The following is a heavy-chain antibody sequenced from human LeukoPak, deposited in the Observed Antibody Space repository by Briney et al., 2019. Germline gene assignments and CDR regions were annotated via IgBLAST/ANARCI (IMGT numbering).Heavy chain of an antibody. CDR2: MSGSGYYT. V-gene: IGHV3-23*01. CDR3: AKMEGQRLYDYCMDV. J-gene: IGHJ6*03. D-gene: IGHD3-3*01. Sequence: GGTLRLSCAASGFSISNFAMSWVRQAPGKGLEWVSAMSGSGYYTYYVESVKGRFTISRDNSKNTLYLHMNSLRADDTAVYYCAKMEGQRLYDYCMDVWGSGTTVTVSS. CDR1: GFSISNFA.